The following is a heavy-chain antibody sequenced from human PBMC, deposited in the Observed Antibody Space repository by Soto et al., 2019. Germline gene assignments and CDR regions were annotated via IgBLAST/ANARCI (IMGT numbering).Heavy chain of an antibody. Sequence: GGSLRLSCTASGFTFNTHWMHWVRQAPGKGLVWVSRIYFDGITTNYADSVKGRLTVSRDNAKNTVYLHVNTLRDEDTAVYYWGRGGAMPLDYWGQGTLVTVSS. D-gene: IGHD2-2*01. CDR3: GRGGAMPLDY. J-gene: IGHJ4*02. CDR2: IYFDGITT. CDR1: GFTFNTHW. V-gene: IGHV3-74*01.